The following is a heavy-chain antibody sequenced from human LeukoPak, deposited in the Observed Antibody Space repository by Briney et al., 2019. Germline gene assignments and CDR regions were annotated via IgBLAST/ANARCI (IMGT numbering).Heavy chain of an antibody. Sequence: SETLSLTCTVSGGSISSDYWSWLRQPDGKGLEWIGRIYTSGSTNYNPSLKSRVIMSVDTSKNQFSLKLNSVTAADTAVYYCARVGYGSGNPPGGFDIWGQETMVTVSS. CDR3: ARVGYGSGNPPGGFDI. V-gene: IGHV4-4*07. CDR2: IYTSGST. J-gene: IGHJ3*02. D-gene: IGHD3-10*01. CDR1: GGSISSDY.